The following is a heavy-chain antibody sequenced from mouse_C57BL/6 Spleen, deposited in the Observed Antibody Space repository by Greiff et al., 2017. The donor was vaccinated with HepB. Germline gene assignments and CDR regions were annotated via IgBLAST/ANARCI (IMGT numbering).Heavy chain of an antibody. D-gene: IGHD1-1*01. V-gene: IGHV1-4*01. CDR2: INPSSGYT. CDR1: GYTFTSYT. CDR3: ARSTTVVEGDY. J-gene: IGHJ2*01. Sequence: VKLVESGAELARPGASVKMSCKASGYTFTSYTMHWVKQRPGQGLEWIGYINPSSGYTKYNQKFKDKATLTADKSSSTAYMQLSSPTSEDSAVYYCARSTTVVEGDYWGQGTTLTVSS.